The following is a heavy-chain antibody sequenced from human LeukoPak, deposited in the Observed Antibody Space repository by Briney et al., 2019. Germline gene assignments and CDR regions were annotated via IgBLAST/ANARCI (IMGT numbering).Heavy chain of an antibody. CDR3: ARGYGSGSYFVY. Sequence: SETLSLTCTVSGGSISSGGSYWSWIRQPPGKGLEWIGYIYHSGSTYYNPSLKSRVTISVDKSKNQFSLKLSSVTAADTAVYYCARGYGSGSYFVYWGQGTLVTVSS. J-gene: IGHJ4*02. V-gene: IGHV4-30-2*01. CDR1: GGSISSGGSY. D-gene: IGHD3-10*01. CDR2: IYHSGST.